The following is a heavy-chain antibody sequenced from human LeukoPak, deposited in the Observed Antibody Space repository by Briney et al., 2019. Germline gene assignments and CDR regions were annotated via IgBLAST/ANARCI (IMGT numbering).Heavy chain of an antibody. V-gene: IGHV6-1*01. CDR2: TYYRSKWYN. J-gene: IGHJ6*02. D-gene: IGHD5-12*01. CDR1: GDSVSSNSAA. CDR3: ARGPSRLGYYYYGMDV. Sequence: SQTLSLTCAISGDSVSSNSAAWNWIRQSPSRGLEWLGRTYYRSKWYNEYAVSVKSRITINPDTSKNQFSLQLNSVTPEDTAVYYCARGPSRLGYYYYGMDVWGQGTTVTVSS.